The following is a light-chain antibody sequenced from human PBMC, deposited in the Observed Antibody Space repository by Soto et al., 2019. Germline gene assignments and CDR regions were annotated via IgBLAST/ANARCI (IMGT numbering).Light chain of an antibody. Sequence: QSALTQPPSASGSPGQSVTISCTGTSSDVGGYNDVSWYQQRPGKAPKLIIYEVSKRPSGVPDRFSGSKSGNTASLTVSGLQAEDEADYYCSSFAGRTPYVFGTGTKVTVL. CDR2: EVS. CDR3: SSFAGRTPYV. CDR1: SSDVGGYND. V-gene: IGLV2-8*01. J-gene: IGLJ1*01.